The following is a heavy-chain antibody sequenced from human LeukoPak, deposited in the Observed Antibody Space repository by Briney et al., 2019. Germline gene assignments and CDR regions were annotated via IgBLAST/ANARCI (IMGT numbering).Heavy chain of an antibody. Sequence: GRSLRLSCAASGFTFSSYAMQWVRQALGEGLEWVAVISYDGSNKYYADSVKGRFTISRDNSKNTLYLQMNSLRAEDTAVYYCARYVGQQLVLGYFDYWGQGTLVTVSS. CDR3: ARYVGQQLVLGYFDY. V-gene: IGHV3-30*04. CDR1: GFTFSSYA. CDR2: ISYDGSNK. J-gene: IGHJ4*02. D-gene: IGHD6-13*01.